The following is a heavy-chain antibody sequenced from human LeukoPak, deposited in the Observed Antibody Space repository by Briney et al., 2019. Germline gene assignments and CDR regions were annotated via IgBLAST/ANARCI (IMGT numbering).Heavy chain of an antibody. Sequence: SETLSLTCTVSGGSISSSSYYWGWIRQPPGKGLEWIGSIYYSGSTYYNPSLKSRVTISVDTSKDQFSLKLSSVTAADTAVYYCARDNWNYGSSMDVWGQGTTVTVSS. V-gene: IGHV4-39*02. CDR2: IYYSGST. J-gene: IGHJ6*02. CDR1: GGSISSSSYY. CDR3: ARDNWNYGSSMDV. D-gene: IGHD1-7*01.